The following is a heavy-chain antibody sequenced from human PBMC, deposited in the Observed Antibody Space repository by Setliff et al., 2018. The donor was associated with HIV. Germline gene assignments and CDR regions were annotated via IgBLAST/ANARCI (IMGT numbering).Heavy chain of an antibody. V-gene: IGHV3-48*03. CDR2: SSDTGSTT. J-gene: IGHJ6*04. CDR1: GFSFSNYD. CDR3: ARVFSEWLLYRPDYVMDV. Sequence: GESLKISCVGSGFSFSNYDLNWVRQAPGKGLEWISYSSDTGSTTYYGDSVKERFTIYRDNAKNSLYLQMNSLRDEDTDVYYCARVFSEWLLYRPDYVMDVWGKGTTVTVS. D-gene: IGHD3-3*01.